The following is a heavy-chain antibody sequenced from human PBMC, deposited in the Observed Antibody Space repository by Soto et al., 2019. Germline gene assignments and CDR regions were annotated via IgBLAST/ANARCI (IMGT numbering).Heavy chain of an antibody. V-gene: IGHV1-18*01. Sequence: QVQLVQSGAEVKKPGASVKVSCKASGYTFTNFGISWVRQAPGQGLEWMGWISAYNGNTNYAQNFQGRVTMTTDRSTITAYMELRSLRSADTAVSYCARGRTPIDYWGQGTLVTVSS. D-gene: IGHD2-15*01. CDR3: ARGRTPIDY. CDR2: ISAYNGNT. J-gene: IGHJ4*02. CDR1: GYTFTNFG.